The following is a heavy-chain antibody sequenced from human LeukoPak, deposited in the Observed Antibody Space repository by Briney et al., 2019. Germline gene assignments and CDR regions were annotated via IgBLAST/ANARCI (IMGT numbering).Heavy chain of an antibody. J-gene: IGHJ6*02. CDR2: DSGGST. CDR3: ARVIVNGGMDV. CDR1: GFTFSSHD. V-gene: IGHV3-23*01. D-gene: IGHD2/OR15-2a*01. Sequence: GGSLRLSCAASGFTFSSHDTSWARQAPGKGLEWVSTDSGGSTYYADSVKGRFTISRDNSKNTLFLQMNSLRAEDTALYYCARVIVNGGMDVWGQGTTVTVSS.